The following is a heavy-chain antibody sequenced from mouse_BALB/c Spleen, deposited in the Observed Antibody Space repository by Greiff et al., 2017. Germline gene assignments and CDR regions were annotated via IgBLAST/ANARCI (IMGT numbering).Heavy chain of an antibody. J-gene: IGHJ4*01. V-gene: IGHV3-2*02. CDR1: GYSITSDYA. D-gene: IGHD2-14*01. CDR2: ISYSGST. CDR3: ARRRYGTD. Sequence: VQLKESGPGLVKPSQSLSLTCTVTGYSITSDYAWNWIRQFPGNQLEWMGYISYSGSTSYNPSLKSRISITRDTSKNQIFLQLNSVTTEDTATYYCARRRYGTDWGQGTSVTVSA.